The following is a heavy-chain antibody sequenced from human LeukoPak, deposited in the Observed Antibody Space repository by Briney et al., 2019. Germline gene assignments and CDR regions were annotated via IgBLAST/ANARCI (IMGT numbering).Heavy chain of an antibody. V-gene: IGHV3-66*01. CDR1: GFTVSSNY. J-gene: IGHJ4*02. D-gene: IGHD2-2*01. CDR3: AKDQGVVVPAAILDY. Sequence: SLRLSCAASGFTVSSNYMSWVRQDPGEGLEWVSVIFGGGSTYYPDSVKGRFAISRDNSKNTLYLQMNSLRAEDTAVYYCAKDQGVVVPAAILDYWGQGTLVTVSS. CDR2: IFGGGST.